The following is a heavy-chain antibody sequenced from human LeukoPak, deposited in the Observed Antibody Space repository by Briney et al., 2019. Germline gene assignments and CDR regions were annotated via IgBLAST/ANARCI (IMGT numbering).Heavy chain of an antibody. J-gene: IGHJ6*03. V-gene: IGHV3-15*01. D-gene: IGHD2-2*02. Sequence: PGGSLRLSCAASGFTFSNAWMSWVRQAPGKGLEWVGRIKSKTDGGTTDYAAPVKGRFTISRDDSKNTLYLQMNSLKTEDTAVYYCTTDLGGCSSTSCYTYYYYYMDVWGKGTTVTVPS. CDR2: IKSKTDGGTT. CDR3: TTDLGGCSSTSCYTYYYYYMDV. CDR1: GFTFSNAW.